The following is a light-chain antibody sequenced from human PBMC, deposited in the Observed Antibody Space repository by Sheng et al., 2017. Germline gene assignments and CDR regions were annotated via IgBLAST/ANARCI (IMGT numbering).Light chain of an antibody. CDR1: QGIRNY. J-gene: IGKJ2*01. Sequence: DFQMTQSPSSLSASVGDRVIITCRASQGIRNYLAWYQQRPGKVPRLLIYGASTLQSGVPSRFSGSGSGTDFTLTISSLQPEDFATYYCQQYGSSPPHTFGQGTNLEI. V-gene: IGKV1-27*01. CDR2: GAS. CDR3: QQYGSSPPHT.